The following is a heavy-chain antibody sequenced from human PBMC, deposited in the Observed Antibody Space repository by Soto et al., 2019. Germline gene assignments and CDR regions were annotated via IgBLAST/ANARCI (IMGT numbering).Heavy chain of an antibody. CDR1: GYSFNGSD. V-gene: IGHV1-8*01. Sequence: ASVTVSCKAFGYSFNGSDIYWLRQVTGQGLEWLGWLNPNIGNTAYAQKFQGRVIVTSDTAINTVHTELSRPRFDDRAEDYCARRAKTSSCNAIGADKYYFDSWGQRPLVTVSS. CDR3: ARRAKTSSCNAIGADKYYFDS. CDR2: LNPNIGNT. J-gene: IGHJ4*02. D-gene: IGHD2-15*01.